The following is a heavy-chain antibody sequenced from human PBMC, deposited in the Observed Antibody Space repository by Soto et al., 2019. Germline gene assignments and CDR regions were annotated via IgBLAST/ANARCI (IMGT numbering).Heavy chain of an antibody. CDR1: GYTFTSYG. J-gene: IGHJ4*02. CDR2: ISAYNGNT. CDR3: ARAYCTNGVCYPENFDY. Sequence: ASVKVSCKASGYTFTSYGISWVRQAPGQGLEWMGWISAYNGNTNYAQKLQGRVTMTTDTSTSTAYMELRSLGSDDTAVYYCARAYCTNGVCYPENFDYWGQGTLVTVSS. D-gene: IGHD2-8*01. V-gene: IGHV1-18*01.